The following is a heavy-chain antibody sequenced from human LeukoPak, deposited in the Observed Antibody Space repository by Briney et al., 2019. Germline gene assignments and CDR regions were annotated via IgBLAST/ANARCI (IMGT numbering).Heavy chain of an antibody. CDR1: GGSISSYY. CDR2: IYYSGST. Sequence: NPSETLSLTCTVSGGSISSYYWSWIRQPPGKGLEWIGYIYYSGSTNYNSSLKSRVTISVDTSKNQFSLKLSSVTAADTAVYYCARARPPYYYDSSGYSLSFDYWGQGTLVTVSS. V-gene: IGHV4-59*01. CDR3: ARARPPYYYDSSGYSLSFDY. J-gene: IGHJ4*02. D-gene: IGHD3-22*01.